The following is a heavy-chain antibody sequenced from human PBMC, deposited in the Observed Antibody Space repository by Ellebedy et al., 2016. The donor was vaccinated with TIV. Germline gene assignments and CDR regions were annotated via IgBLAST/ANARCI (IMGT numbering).Heavy chain of an antibody. CDR2: ISYDGSNK. J-gene: IGHJ4*02. CDR3: ARDTSWVSGGFDY. D-gene: IGHD3-16*01. V-gene: IGHV3-30-3*01. Sequence: GESLKISXAASGFTFSSYAMHWVRQAPGKGLEWVAVISYDGSNKYYADSVKGRFTISRDNSKNTLYLQMNSLRAEDTAVYYCARDTSWVSGGFDYWGQGTLVTVSS. CDR1: GFTFSSYA.